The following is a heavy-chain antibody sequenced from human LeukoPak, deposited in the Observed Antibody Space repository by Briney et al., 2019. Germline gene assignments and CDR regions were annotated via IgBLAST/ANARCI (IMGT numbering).Heavy chain of an antibody. CDR3: ARLGYSYGYHFDY. D-gene: IGHD5-18*01. CDR2: INHSGST. V-gene: IGHV4-34*01. J-gene: IGHJ4*02. Sequence: PSETLSLTCAVYGGSFSGYYWSWIRQPPGKGLEWIGEINHSGSTNYNPSLKSRVTISVDTSKNQFSLKLSSVTAADTAAYYCARLGYSYGYHFDYWGQGTLVTVSS. CDR1: GGSFSGYY.